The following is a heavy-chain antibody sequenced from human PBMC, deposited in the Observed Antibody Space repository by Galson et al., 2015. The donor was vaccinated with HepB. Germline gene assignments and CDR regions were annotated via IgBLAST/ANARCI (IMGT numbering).Heavy chain of an antibody. CDR3: GRWNYALDV. J-gene: IGHJ3*01. CDR1: GFTFSTYV. D-gene: IGHD1-7*01. CDR2: IYQDGSQK. Sequence: LRLSCAASGFTFSTYVMTWVRQAPGKGLEWVANIYQDGSQKYFVDSVKGRFTISRDNAKNSLYLQMNSLRVDDTAVYSCGRWNYALDVWGQGTMVTVS. V-gene: IGHV3-7*01.